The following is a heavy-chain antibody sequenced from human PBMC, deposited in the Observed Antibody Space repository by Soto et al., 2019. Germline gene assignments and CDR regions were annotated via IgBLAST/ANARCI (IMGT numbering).Heavy chain of an antibody. CDR3: ARHRSTVSLLDY. CDR1: GGSISPYY. J-gene: IGHJ4*02. D-gene: IGHD2-2*01. CDR2: IYSFGST. V-gene: IGHV4-59*08. Sequence: QVQLQESGPGLVKPSETLSLTCTVSGGSISPYYWSWIRQPPGKGLEWIGYIYSFGSTNYNASLESRVSMSVDTSKNQVSPKLTSVTAADTAVYFCARHRSTVSLLDYWGLGTLVTVSS.